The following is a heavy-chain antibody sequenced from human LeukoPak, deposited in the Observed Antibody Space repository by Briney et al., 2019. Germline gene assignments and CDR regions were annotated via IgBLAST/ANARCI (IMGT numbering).Heavy chain of an antibody. D-gene: IGHD6-19*01. CDR1: GYTFTGYY. Sequence: GASVKVSCKASGYTFTGYYMHWVRQAPGQGLEWMGWINPNSGGANYAQKFQGRVTMARDTSISTAYMELSRLRSDDTAVYYCARDEIAVAGLDYWGQGTLVTVSS. CDR3: ARDEIAVAGLDY. V-gene: IGHV1-2*02. J-gene: IGHJ4*02. CDR2: INPNSGGA.